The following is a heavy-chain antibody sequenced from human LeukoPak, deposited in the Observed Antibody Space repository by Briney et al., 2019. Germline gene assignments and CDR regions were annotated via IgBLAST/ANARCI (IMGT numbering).Heavy chain of an antibody. D-gene: IGHD1-26*01. CDR2: ISSSTTYI. J-gene: IGHJ4*02. CDR3: ARGAAGYVGASSFDY. CDR1: GFTFSSYS. V-gene: IGHV3-21*01. Sequence: PGGSLRLSCAASGFTFSSYSMNWGRQAPGKGLEWVSSISSSTTYISYADSVKGRFTISRDNAKNSLYLQMNSLRAEDTAVYYYARGAAGYVGASSFDYWGQGTLVTVSS.